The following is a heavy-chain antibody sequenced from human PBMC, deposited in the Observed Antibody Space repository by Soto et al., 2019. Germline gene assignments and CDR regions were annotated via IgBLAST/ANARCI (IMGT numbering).Heavy chain of an antibody. CDR1: GFSLSTSGVG. J-gene: IGHJ4*02. V-gene: IGHV2-5*02. Sequence: QITLKESGPTLVKPTQTLTLTCTFSGFSLSTSGVGVGWIRQPPGKALEWLALIYWDDDKRYSPSLKSTLTSTMDTAKLTVVLPMANVGAVDSDPYYRAHSRFPRRLDYWGQGTLVTVPS. D-gene: IGHD6-25*01. CDR3: AHSRFPRRLDY. CDR2: IYWDDDK.